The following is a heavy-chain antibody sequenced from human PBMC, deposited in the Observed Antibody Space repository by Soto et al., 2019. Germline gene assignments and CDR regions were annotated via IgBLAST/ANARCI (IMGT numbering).Heavy chain of an antibody. CDR2: IYYSGST. Sequence: QVQLQESGPGLVKPSQTLSLTCTVSGGSISSGGYYWSWIRQHPGKGLEWIGYIYYSGSTYYNPSPKSRVTISVDTSKNQFSLKLSSVTAADTAVYYCAYYDILTGYPDVGYWGQGTLVTVSS. V-gene: IGHV4-31*03. CDR1: GGSISSGGYY. D-gene: IGHD3-9*01. CDR3: AYYDILTGYPDVGY. J-gene: IGHJ4*02.